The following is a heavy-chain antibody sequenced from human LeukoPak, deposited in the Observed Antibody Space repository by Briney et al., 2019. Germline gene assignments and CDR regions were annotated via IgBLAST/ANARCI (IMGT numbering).Heavy chain of an antibody. Sequence: KTSQSLSLTCTLSCGSISSRRYYWGWIRQPPGKGLDWFGFIYYSGSTYYHPSLKCRVTISVDTSKNQFSLKLRSVTAEETAVYYCARHDRITIFGVAPTHFDYWGEGTLVTVSS. CDR3: ARHDRITIFGVAPTHFDY. D-gene: IGHD3-3*01. J-gene: IGHJ4*02. CDR1: CGSISSRRYY. CDR2: IYYSGST. V-gene: IGHV4-39*01.